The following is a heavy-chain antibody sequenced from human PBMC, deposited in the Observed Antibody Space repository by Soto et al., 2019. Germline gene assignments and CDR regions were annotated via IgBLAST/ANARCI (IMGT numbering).Heavy chain of an antibody. CDR2: IYYSGST. D-gene: IGHD3-10*01. CDR3: SVWFGEMGAFDI. J-gene: IGHJ3*02. Sequence: QVQLQESGPGLVKPSQTLSLTCTVSGGSISSGDYYWSWIRQPPGKGLEWIGYIYYSGSTYYNPYLKSRVTISVDTSKNQFSLKLSSVTAADTAVYYPSVWFGEMGAFDIWGQGTMVTVSS. V-gene: IGHV4-30-4*01. CDR1: GGSISSGDYY.